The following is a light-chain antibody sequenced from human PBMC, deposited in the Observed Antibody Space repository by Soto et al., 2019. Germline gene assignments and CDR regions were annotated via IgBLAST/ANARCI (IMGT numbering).Light chain of an antibody. Sequence: QSALTQPPSASGSPGQSVTISCTGTSSDVGGYHYVSWYQQHPGKAPKLMIHEVTKRPSGVPDRFSRSKSGNTASLTVSGLQGEDDADYYCSSYAGSNNLVFGGGTQLTVL. J-gene: IGLJ2*01. CDR3: SSYAGSNNLV. CDR1: SSDVGGYHY. V-gene: IGLV2-8*01. CDR2: EVT.